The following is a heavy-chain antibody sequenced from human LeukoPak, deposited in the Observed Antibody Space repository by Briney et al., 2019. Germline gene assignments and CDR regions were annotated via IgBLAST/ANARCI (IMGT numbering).Heavy chain of an antibody. V-gene: IGHV4-59*12. D-gene: IGHD2-2*01. CDR2: IYYSGST. CDR3: ARDRGPKCSSTSCYYYWFDP. J-gene: IGHJ5*02. CDR1: GGSISSYY. Sequence: SETLSLTCTVSGGSISSYYWSWIRQPPGKGLEWIGYIYYSGSTNYNPSLKSRVTISVDTSKNQFSLKLSSVTAADTAVYYCARDRGPKCSSTSCYYYWFDPWGQGTLVTVSS.